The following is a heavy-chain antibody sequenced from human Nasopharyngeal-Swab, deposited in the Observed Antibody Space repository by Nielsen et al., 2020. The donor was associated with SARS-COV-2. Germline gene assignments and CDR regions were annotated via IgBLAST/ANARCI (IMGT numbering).Heavy chain of an antibody. CDR2: ISYDGSNK. V-gene: IGHV3-30*18. CDR3: AKDLEAMVQGVPSGFDY. Sequence: GESLKISCAASGFTFSSYGMHWVRQAPGKGLEWVAVISYDGSNKYYADSVKGRFTISRDNSKNTLYLQMNSLRAEDTAVYYCAKDLEAMVQGVPSGFDYWGQGTLVTVSS. J-gene: IGHJ4*02. CDR1: GFTFSSYG. D-gene: IGHD3-10*01.